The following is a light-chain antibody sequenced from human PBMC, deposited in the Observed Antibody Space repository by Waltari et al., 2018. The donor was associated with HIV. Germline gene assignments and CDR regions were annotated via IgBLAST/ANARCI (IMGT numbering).Light chain of an antibody. CDR1: QSVGHF. J-gene: IGKJ5*01. V-gene: IGKV3-11*01. CDR3: QQRSSWPPSIT. Sequence: EIVLTQSPDTLSLSPGERATLSCRASQSVGHFLAWYQQKPGQAPRLLVYYASNRATGSPARFSGSGSGTDFTLTISRLEAEDFAVYYCQQRSSWPPSITFGQGTRLEIK. CDR2: YAS.